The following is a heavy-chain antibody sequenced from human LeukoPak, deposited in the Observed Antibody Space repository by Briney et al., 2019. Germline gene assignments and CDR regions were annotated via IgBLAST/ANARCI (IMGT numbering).Heavy chain of an antibody. J-gene: IGHJ4*02. CDR1: GFTFDDYT. V-gene: IGHV3-43*01. Sequence: PGGSLRLSCAASGFTFDDYTMHWVRQAPGEGLEWVSLISWDGGSTYYADSVKGRFTISRDNSKNSLYLQMNSLRTEDTALYYCAKDGDSQYYYDSSGPLGYWGQGTLVTVSS. D-gene: IGHD3-22*01. CDR3: AKDGDSQYYYDSSGPLGY. CDR2: ISWDGGST.